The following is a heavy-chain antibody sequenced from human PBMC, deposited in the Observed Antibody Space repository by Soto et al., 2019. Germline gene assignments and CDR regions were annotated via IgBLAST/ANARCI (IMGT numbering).Heavy chain of an antibody. CDR3: ARSQDSSGYWNNCFDP. CDR1: GGTFSTYT. CDR2: IIPLFGTA. V-gene: IGHV1-69*01. Sequence: QVQLVQSGTVVKKPGSSVKVSCKASGGTFSTYTMTWVRQAPGQGLEWMGGIIPLFGTANYAQKFQGRVTITADESTSTVYMELSSLRSEDTAVYYCARSQDSSGYWNNCFDPWGQGTLVTVSS. J-gene: IGHJ5*02. D-gene: IGHD3-22*01.